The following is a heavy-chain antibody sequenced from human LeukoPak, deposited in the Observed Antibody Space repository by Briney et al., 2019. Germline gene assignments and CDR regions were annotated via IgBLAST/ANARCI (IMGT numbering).Heavy chain of an antibody. CDR1: GFSFSSYW. Sequence: AGGSLRLSCAASGFSFSSYWMNWVRQAPGKGLEWVANIRQDGSEQYYVDSVKGRFTISRDNAKNSLYLQMNSLRAEDTAVYYCARGSSGYYTPDAFDIWGQGTMVTVSS. D-gene: IGHD3-22*01. CDR3: ARGSSGYYTPDAFDI. V-gene: IGHV3-7*01. CDR2: IRQDGSEQ. J-gene: IGHJ3*02.